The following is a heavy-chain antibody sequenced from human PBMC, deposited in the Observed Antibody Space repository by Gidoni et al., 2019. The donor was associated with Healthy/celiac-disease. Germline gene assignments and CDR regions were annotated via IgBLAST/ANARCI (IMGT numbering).Heavy chain of an antibody. CDR3: TTDRTRSRGQWERPRDAFDI. J-gene: IGHJ3*02. CDR2: NKSKAHGGTT. Sequence: EVQLVESGGGLVKTGGSLRLSCEASGFTFSHVCMNCVRQASGKGLEWVGRNKSKAHGGTTDYAAPVKGRFTISRDDSKNTRDLQMNSLKTEDTAVYYCTTDRTRSRGQWERPRDAFDIWGQGTMVTVSS. CDR1: GFTFSHVC. D-gene: IGHD1-26*01. V-gene: IGHV3-15*07.